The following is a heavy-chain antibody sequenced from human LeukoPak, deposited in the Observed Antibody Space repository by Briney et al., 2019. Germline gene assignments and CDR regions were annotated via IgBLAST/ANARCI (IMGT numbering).Heavy chain of an antibody. CDR2: ISYSGIT. J-gene: IGHJ1*01. CDR3: ARHLLGEYFDH. V-gene: IGHV4-59*08. D-gene: IGHD3-16*01. CDR1: GGSISSDY. Sequence: SETLSLTCTVSGGSISSDYWSWIRQPPGKGLEWIGYISYSGITNYNPSLKSRVTISVDTSKNQFSLKLSSVTAADTAVYYCARHLLGEYFDHWGQGTLVPVSS.